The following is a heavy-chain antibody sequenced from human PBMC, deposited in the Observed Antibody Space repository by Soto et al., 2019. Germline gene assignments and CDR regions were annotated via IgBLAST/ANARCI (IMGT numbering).Heavy chain of an antibody. V-gene: IGHV3-30-3*01. Sequence: PGGSLRLSCAASGFTFSSYAMHWVRQAPGKGLEWVAVISYDGSNKYYADSVKGRFTISRDNSKNTLYLQMNSLRAEDTAVYYCARDGEWQQLPRGYFDYWGQGTLVTVSS. CDR1: GFTFSSYA. D-gene: IGHD6-13*01. CDR3: ARDGEWQQLPRGYFDY. J-gene: IGHJ4*02. CDR2: ISYDGSNK.